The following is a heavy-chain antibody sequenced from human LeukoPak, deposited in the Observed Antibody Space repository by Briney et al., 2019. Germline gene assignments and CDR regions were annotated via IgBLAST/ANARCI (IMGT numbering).Heavy chain of an antibody. D-gene: IGHD3-3*01. Sequence: QTGGSLRLACTASGFTFSSYAMSWVRQAPGKGLEWVSAISDNGRTTYYADSVKGRFTIFRDNSKNTLYLQMNSLRAEDTAVYYCAKDRKVLEYWGQGTLVTAST. CDR2: ISDNGRTT. CDR1: GFTFSSYA. V-gene: IGHV3-23*01. J-gene: IGHJ4*02. CDR3: AKDRKVLEY.